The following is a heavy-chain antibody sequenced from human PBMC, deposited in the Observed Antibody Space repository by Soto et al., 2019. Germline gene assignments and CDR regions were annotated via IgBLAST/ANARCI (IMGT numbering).Heavy chain of an antibody. CDR3: AKDRNYIAIVEMATTGMDV. CDR2: ISYNGKNE. J-gene: IGHJ6*02. Sequence: QAQLVESGGGAVQPGRSLRLSCVASGFTFRNHGMHWVRQAPGKGLEWVAVISYNGKNEHYAESLKGRFTISRDNSKNTVFLQMNSLPPEDTAVYYCAKDRNYIAIVEMATTGMDVWGQGTTVTVSS. CDR1: GFTFRNHG. V-gene: IGHV3-30*18. D-gene: IGHD1-1*01.